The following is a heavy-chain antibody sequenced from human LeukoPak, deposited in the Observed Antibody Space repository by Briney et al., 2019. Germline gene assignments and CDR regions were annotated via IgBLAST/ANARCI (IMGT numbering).Heavy chain of an antibody. J-gene: IGHJ4*02. CDR1: GFTFSSYA. Sequence: PGGSLRLSCAASGFTFSSYAMHWVRQAPGKGLEWVSYISSSSSTIYYADSVKGRFTISRDNAKNSLYLQMNSLRAEDTAVYYCARGHSSSWYRWGQGTLVTVSP. V-gene: IGHV3-48*01. D-gene: IGHD6-13*01. CDR3: ARGHSSSWYR. CDR2: ISSSSSTI.